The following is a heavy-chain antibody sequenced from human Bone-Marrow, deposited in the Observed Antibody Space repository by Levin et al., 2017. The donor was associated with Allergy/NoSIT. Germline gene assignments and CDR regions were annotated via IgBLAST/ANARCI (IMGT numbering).Heavy chain of an antibody. D-gene: IGHD3-10*01. J-gene: IGHJ4*02. CDR2: LQSGGNT. V-gene: IGHV3-53*01. CDR3: TRSPIRLVQGAFDF. CDR1: GFTVSGNF. Sequence: GESLKISCAVSGFTVSGNFMNWVRQAPGKGLEWVALLQSGGNTDYTDSVKGRFTISRDNSNNTLYLQMNSLRPEDTAIYYCTRSPIRLVQGAFDFWGQGTPVTVSS.